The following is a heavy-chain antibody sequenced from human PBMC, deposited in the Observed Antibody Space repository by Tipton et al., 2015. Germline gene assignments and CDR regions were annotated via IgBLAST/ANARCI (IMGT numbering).Heavy chain of an antibody. Sequence: TLSLTCTVSGGSISSSYWSWIRQPPGKGLEWIGYFYYTGSTNYNPSLKSRVTISVDTSKNQFSLKLSSVTAADTAVYYCTRHPIDYPFDYWGQGTLVTVSS. D-gene: IGHD4-11*01. J-gene: IGHJ4*02. CDR2: FYYTGST. V-gene: IGHV4-59*08. CDR1: GGSISSSY. CDR3: TRHPIDYPFDY.